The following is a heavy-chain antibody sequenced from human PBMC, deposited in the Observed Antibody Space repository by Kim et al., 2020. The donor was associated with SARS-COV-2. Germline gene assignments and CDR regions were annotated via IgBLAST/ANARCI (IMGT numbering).Heavy chain of an antibody. V-gene: IGHV5-51*01. Sequence: SPSFQGQVTISADKSISTAYLQWSSLKASDTAMYYCARYRPNSADGAFDIWGQGTMVTVSS. D-gene: IGHD6-13*01. CDR3: ARYRPNSADGAFDI. J-gene: IGHJ3*02.